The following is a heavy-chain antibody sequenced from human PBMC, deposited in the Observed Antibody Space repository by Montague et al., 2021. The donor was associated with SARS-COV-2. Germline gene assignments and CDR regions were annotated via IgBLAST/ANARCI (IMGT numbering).Heavy chain of an antibody. J-gene: IGHJ6*02. Sequence: TLSLTCTVSGGSISSGGYYWSWIRQHPGKGLEWIGYIYYSGSTNYNPSLKSRVTISVDTSKNQFSLKLSSVTAADTAVYYCARGVDWLSHYCYYYGMDLWGQGTTVTVSS. CDR2: IYYSGST. CDR3: ARGVDWLSHYCYYYGMDL. D-gene: IGHD3-9*01. CDR1: GGSISSGGYY. V-gene: IGHV4-31*03.